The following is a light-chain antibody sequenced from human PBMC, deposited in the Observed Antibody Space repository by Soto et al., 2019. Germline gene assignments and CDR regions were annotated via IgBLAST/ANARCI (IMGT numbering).Light chain of an antibody. CDR2: GVS. V-gene: IGKV3-20*01. J-gene: IGKJ1*01. CDR1: QSVFSGH. CDR3: QQYDSSPRT. Sequence: NVLTQSPGTLSLSPWGRATLSCRASQSVFSGHLAWYQQKPGQAPRLLIYGVSSRATGIPDRFSGSGSGTDFILTISRLEPEDFAVYYCQQYDSSPRTFGQGTKVDIK.